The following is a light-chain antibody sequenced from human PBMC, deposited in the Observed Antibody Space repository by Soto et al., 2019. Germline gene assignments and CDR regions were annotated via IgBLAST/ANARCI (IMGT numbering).Light chain of an antibody. CDR1: QSVSNY. J-gene: IGKJ1*01. CDR3: QQRSDWPT. Sequence: EIVLTQSPATLSLSPGERATLSCRASQSVSNYLAWYQQKPGQAPRLLIYEASNKATGIPARFSGSGSGTDFTLTISSLEPEDFAVYYCQQRSDWPTFGQGTKVEIK. V-gene: IGKV3-11*01. CDR2: EAS.